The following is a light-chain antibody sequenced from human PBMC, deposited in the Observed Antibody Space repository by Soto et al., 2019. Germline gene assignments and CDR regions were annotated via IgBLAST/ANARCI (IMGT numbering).Light chain of an antibody. J-gene: IGLJ3*02. CDR2: EVS. CDR1: SSDVGGYSY. V-gene: IGLV2-14*01. Sequence: QSALTQPASVSGSPGQSITISCTATSSDVGGYSYVSWYQQHPGKAPKLMIYEVSNRPSGVSDRFSGSKSGNTASLTISGLQAEDEADYYCSSYTSSSTWVFGGGTKVTVL. CDR3: SSYTSSSTWV.